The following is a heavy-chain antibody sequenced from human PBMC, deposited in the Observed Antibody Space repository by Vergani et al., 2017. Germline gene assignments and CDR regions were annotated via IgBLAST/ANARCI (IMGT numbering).Heavy chain of an antibody. J-gene: IGHJ6*02. CDR3: AKAHDPKCKGDNCYSYYYGLDL. CDR1: GFTLSSYA. CDR2: ISGSGGNT. Sequence: EVQLLESGGNLIQPGGSLRLSCGASGFTLSSYAMTWVRLAPGKGLQWVSAISGSGGNTFYTDSVKGRFTISRDNSKDTLYLKMNSLRVDDTAIYYCAKAHDPKCKGDNCYSYYYGLDLRGQGTTVTVSS. D-gene: IGHD2-21*01. V-gene: IGHV3-23*01.